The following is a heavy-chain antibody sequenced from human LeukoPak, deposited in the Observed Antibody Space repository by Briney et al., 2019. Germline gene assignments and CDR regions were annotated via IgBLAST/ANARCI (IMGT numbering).Heavy chain of an antibody. D-gene: IGHD3-3*01. Sequence: PGGSLRLSCAASGFTFSSYAMSWVRQAPGKGLEWVSAISGSGGSTYYADSVKGRFTISRDNSKNTLYLQMNSLRAEDTAVYYCAKTNVLRFLEWLLEDPDDAFDIWAKGQWSPSLQ. CDR3: AKTNVLRFLEWLLEDPDDAFDI. CDR2: ISGSGGST. J-gene: IGHJ3*02. V-gene: IGHV3-23*01. CDR1: GFTFSSYA.